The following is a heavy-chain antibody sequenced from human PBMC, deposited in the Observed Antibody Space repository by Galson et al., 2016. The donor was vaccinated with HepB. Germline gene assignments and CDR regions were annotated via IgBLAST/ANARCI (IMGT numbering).Heavy chain of an antibody. J-gene: IGHJ4*02. V-gene: IGHV4-30-2*01. CDR1: VGSVNSDDYS. CDR2: IYYSGDT. D-gene: IGHD3-10*01. Sequence: TLSLTCGVSVGSVNSDDYSWTWIRQPPGKGLEWIGYIYYSGDTYYNPSLKSRLTMSLERSRNRFSLKLTSVTAADTATYYCAHLSVIRGVNGGALQYWGQGALVTVSS. CDR3: AHLSVIRGVNGGALQY.